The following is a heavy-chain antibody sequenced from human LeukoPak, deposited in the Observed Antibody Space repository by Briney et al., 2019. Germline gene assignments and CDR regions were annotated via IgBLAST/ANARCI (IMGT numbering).Heavy chain of an antibody. CDR3: ARGRRWELLTNWFDP. Sequence: SGKVSFKGSGGTFSRYAFSWVREGPGQGLEWEGRIIPIFGTANYAQKFQGRVTITTDESTSTAYMELSSLRSEDTAVYYCARGRRWELLTNWFDPWGQGTLVTVSS. J-gene: IGHJ5*02. V-gene: IGHV1-69*05. CDR2: IIPIFGTA. CDR1: GGTFSRYA. D-gene: IGHD1-26*01.